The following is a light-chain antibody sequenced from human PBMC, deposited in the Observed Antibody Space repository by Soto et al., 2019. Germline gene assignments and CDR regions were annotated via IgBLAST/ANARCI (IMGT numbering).Light chain of an antibody. CDR3: HQRSTWPFT. CDR1: QSISSY. CDR2: DAS. Sequence: EIVLTQSPATLSLSPGERATLSCRASQSISSYLAGYQQKPDQAPRLLIYDASNRATGITARFSGSGSVTDFTLTISSLEPDDFAVYYCHQRSTWPFTFGPGTKVDSK. J-gene: IGKJ3*01. V-gene: IGKV3-11*01.